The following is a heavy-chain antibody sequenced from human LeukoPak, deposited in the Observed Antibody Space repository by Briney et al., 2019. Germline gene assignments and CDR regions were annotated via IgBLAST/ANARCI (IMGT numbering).Heavy chain of an antibody. CDR3: ARGVYGEGNWFDP. V-gene: IGHV1-2*02. Sequence: ASGKVSCKASGYTFTSYAMHWVRQAPGQGLEWMGWINPNSGGTNYAQKFQGRVTMTRDTSISTAYMELSRLRSDDTAVYYCARGVYGEGNWFDPWGQGTLVTVSS. D-gene: IGHD2-8*01. CDR2: INPNSGGT. J-gene: IGHJ5*02. CDR1: GYTFTSYA.